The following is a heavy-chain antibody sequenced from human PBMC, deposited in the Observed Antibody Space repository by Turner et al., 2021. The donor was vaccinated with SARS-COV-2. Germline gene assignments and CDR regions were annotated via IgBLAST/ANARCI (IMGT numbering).Heavy chain of an antibody. V-gene: IGHV4-39*01. J-gene: IGHJ4*02. CDR1: GGSISSSSYY. CDR2: IYYSGST. CDR3: ARLDYDSSGYYSSGFDY. D-gene: IGHD3-22*01. Sequence: QLQLQESGPGLVKPSETLSLTCTVSGGSISSSSYYWGWIRQPPGKGLEWFGSIYYSGSTYYNPSLKSRVTISVDTSKNQFYLKLSSVTAADTAVYYCARLDYDSSGYYSSGFDYWGQGTLVTVSS.